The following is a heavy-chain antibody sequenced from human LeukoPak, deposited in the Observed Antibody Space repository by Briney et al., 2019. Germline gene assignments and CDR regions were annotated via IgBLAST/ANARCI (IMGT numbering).Heavy chain of an antibody. CDR1: GGSISSGSYY. D-gene: IGHD3-10*01. Sequence: SQTLSLTCTVSGGSISSGSYYWSWIRQPAGKGLEWIGRTYTSGSTNYNPSLKSRVTISVDTSKNQFSLKLSSVTAADTAVYYCARDYGSGRNYYYGMDVWGQGTTVTVSS. V-gene: IGHV4-61*02. CDR2: TYTSGST. J-gene: IGHJ6*02. CDR3: ARDYGSGRNYYYGMDV.